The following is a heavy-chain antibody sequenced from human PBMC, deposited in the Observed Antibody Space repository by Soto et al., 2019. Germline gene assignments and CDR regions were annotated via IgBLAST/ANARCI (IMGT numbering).Heavy chain of an antibody. CDR2: IYYSGST. D-gene: IGHD3-22*01. V-gene: IGHV4-59*01. CDR3: ARADSSGYYSYFDY. CDR1: GGSISSYY. Sequence: SETLSLTCTVSGGSISSYYWSWIRQPPGKGLEWIGYIYYSGSTNYNPSLKSRVTISVDTSKNQFSLKLSSVTAADTAVYYCARADSSGYYSYFDYWGQGTTVTVSS. J-gene: IGHJ4*03.